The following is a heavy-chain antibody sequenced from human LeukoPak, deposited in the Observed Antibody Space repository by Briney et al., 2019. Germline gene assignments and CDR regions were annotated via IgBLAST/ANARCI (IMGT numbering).Heavy chain of an antibody. V-gene: IGHV4-30-4*01. Sequence: PSETLSLTCTVSGGSISSGDSYWSWIRQPPGKGLEWIGYIYYSGSTYYNPSLKSRVTISVDTSKNQFSLKLSSVTAADTAVYYCARRRGRSTLGAFDIWGQGTMVTVSS. CDR1: GGSISSGDSY. CDR2: IYYSGST. J-gene: IGHJ3*02. CDR3: ARRRGRSTLGAFDI.